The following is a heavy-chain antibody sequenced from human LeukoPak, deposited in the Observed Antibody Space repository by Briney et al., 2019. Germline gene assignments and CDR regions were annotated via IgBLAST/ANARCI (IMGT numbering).Heavy chain of an antibody. CDR3: ATVQRGLHWYFDL. CDR2: ISESGGTT. Sequence: GGSLRLSCAASGFTFSSNGMSWVRQAPGKGLDWVSAISESGGTTYYAHSVKGRFTISRDNSKNTLYLQMNSLGADDTAVYFCATVQRGLHWYFDLWGRGTLVTVSS. CDR1: GFTFSSNG. V-gene: IGHV3-23*01. J-gene: IGHJ2*01. D-gene: IGHD4-11*01.